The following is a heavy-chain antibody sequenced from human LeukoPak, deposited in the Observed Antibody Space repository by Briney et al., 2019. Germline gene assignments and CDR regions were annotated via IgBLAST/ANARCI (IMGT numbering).Heavy chain of an antibody. CDR1: GGSISSYY. Sequence: PSETLSLTCTVSGGSISSYYWSWIRQPPGKGLEWIGYIYYSGSTNYNPSLKSRVTISVDTSKNQFSLKLSSVTAADTAVYYCARYDYVWGSCRYTSWGAFDIWGQGTMVTVSS. D-gene: IGHD3-16*02. CDR3: ARYDYVWGSCRYTSWGAFDI. CDR2: IYYSGST. V-gene: IGHV4-59*01. J-gene: IGHJ3*02.